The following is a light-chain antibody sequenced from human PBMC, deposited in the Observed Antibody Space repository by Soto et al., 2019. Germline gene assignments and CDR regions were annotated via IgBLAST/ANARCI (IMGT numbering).Light chain of an antibody. V-gene: IGLV2-23*01. CDR2: EGS. CDR1: SSDVGSYNL. CDR3: CSYAGSSFYV. Sequence: QSVLTQPASVSGSPGQSITISCTGTSSDVGSYNLVSWYQQHPGKAPKLMIYEGSKRPSGVSNRFSGSKSGNTASLTISGLQAEDEAHYYCCSYAGSSFYVFGTGTKVTVL. J-gene: IGLJ1*01.